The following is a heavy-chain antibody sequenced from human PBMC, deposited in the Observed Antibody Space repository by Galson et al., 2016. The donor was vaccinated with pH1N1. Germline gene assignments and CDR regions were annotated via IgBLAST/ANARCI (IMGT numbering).Heavy chain of an antibody. V-gene: IGHV3-30*04. CDR3: AREGKRWLQFEALDL. J-gene: IGHJ3*01. Sequence: SLRLSCAASGFAFNNYAVHWVRQAPGKGLEWVAIISYEGSDKYYADSVKGRFTISRDNSKNTLYLQMNSLRAGDTANYYCAREGKRWLQFEALDLWGQGTMVTVSS. CDR2: ISYEGSDK. CDR1: GFAFNNYA. D-gene: IGHD5-24*01.